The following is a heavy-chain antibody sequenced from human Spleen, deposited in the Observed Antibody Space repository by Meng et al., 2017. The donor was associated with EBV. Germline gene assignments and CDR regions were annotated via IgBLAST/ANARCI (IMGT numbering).Heavy chain of an antibody. CDR2: INDSGKT. J-gene: IGHJ5*02. CDR1: GGSFSGYY. Sequence: QGQLQQWGAGLFKPSGTLSLTCALYGGSFSGYYWSWIRQPPGKGLQWIGEINDSGKTTYNPSLKSRVTMSVDMSTLQFSLNLTSVTAADTAVYYCARGPGDYLVLDWFDPWGQGTLVTVSS. D-gene: IGHD4-17*01. V-gene: IGHV4-34*01. CDR3: ARGPGDYLVLDWFDP.